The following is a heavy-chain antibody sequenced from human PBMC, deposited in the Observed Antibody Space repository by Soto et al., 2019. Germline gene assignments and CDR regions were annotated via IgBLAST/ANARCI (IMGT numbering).Heavy chain of an antibody. J-gene: IGHJ5*02. Sequence: PSETLSLTCTVSGASLSSISYYWGWIRQPPGKGLEWIGYIYHSGSTYYNPSLKSRVTISVDRSKNQFSLKLSSVTAADTAVYYCARELSGGDSSGYYNWFDPWGQGTLVTVSS. CDR2: IYHSGST. V-gene: IGHV4-30-2*01. D-gene: IGHD3-22*01. CDR3: ARELSGGDSSGYYNWFDP. CDR1: GASLSSISYY.